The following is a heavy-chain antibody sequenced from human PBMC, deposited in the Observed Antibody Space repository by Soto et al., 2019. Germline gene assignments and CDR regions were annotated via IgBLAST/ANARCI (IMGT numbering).Heavy chain of an antibody. V-gene: IGHV1-46*01. CDR1: GYTFTNYF. CDR3: AREGSGWYYVY. J-gene: IGHJ4*02. Sequence: ASVKVSCKASGYTFTNYFIHWVRQAPGQGLDWMGIINPSGGTTSYEQKFQGRVTMTSDTSTTTVYMEVSSLRSEDTAEYYCAREGSGWYYVYWGQGTQVTVSS. CDR2: INPSGGTT. D-gene: IGHD6-19*01.